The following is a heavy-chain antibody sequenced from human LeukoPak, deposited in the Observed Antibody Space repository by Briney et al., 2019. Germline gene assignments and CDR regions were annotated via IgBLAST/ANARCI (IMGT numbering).Heavy chain of an antibody. Sequence: ASVKVSCKASGYTSTSHGISWVRQAPGQGLEWMGWISTYNGNTNYAQKFQGRVTMTTDTSTTTAYMELRSLRSDDTAVYYCARGQGASWDTAMVTDHWGQGTLVTVSS. V-gene: IGHV1-18*01. CDR1: GYTSTSHG. CDR3: ARGQGASWDTAMVTDH. J-gene: IGHJ4*02. D-gene: IGHD5-18*01. CDR2: ISTYNGNT.